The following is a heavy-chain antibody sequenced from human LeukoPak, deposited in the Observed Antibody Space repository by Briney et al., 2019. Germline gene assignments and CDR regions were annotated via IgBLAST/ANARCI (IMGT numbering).Heavy chain of an antibody. V-gene: IGHV3-23*01. J-gene: IGHJ4*02. CDR3: ARDPMTTVTHPGGGEEAY. CDR2: ISGSGGST. Sequence: HPGGSLRLSCAASGFTFSSYAMSWVRQAPGKGLEWVSAISGSGGSTYYADSVKGRFTISRDNAKNSLYLQMNSLRAEDTAVYYCARDPMTTVTHPGGGEEAYWGQGTLVTVSS. D-gene: IGHD4-17*01. CDR1: GFTFSSYA.